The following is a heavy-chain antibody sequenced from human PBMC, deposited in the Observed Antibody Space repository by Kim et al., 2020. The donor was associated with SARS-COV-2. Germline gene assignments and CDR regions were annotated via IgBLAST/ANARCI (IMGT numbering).Heavy chain of an antibody. CDR3: ARARGSSGWDDEFDY. D-gene: IGHD6-19*01. Sequence: SETLSLTCTVSGGSISSYYWSWIRQPPGKGLEWIGYIYYSGSTNYNPSLKSRVTISVDTSKNQFSLKLSSVTAADTAVYYCARARGSSGWDDEFDYWGQGTLVTVSS. CDR1: GGSISSYY. J-gene: IGHJ4*02. V-gene: IGHV4-59*01. CDR2: IYYSGST.